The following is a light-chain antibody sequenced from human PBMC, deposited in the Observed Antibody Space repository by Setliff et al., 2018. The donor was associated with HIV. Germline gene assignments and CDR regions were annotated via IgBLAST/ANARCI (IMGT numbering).Light chain of an antibody. CDR2: PNT. Sequence: QSVLTQPPSVSGAPGQRVTISCTGSSSNIGAGYDVHWYQQLPGTAPKLLIYPNTNRPSGVPDRFSGSKSGTSPSLAITGLQAEDEADYYCQSYDSSLSGWVFGGGTKVTVL. V-gene: IGLV1-40*01. CDR1: SSNIGAGYD. CDR3: QSYDSSLSGWV. J-gene: IGLJ3*02.